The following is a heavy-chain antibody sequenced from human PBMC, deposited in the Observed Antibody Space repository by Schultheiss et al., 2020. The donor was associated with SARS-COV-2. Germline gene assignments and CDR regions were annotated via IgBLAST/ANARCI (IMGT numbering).Heavy chain of an antibody. J-gene: IGHJ3*02. D-gene: IGHD5-18*01. CDR3: AKMDTAMVIGAFDI. Sequence: GESLKISCAASGFTVSSNYMSWVRQAPGKGLEWVANIKQDGSEKYYVDSVKGRFTISRDNAKNSLYLQMNSLRAEDTAVYYCAKMDTAMVIGAFDIWGQGTMVTVSS. CDR1: GFTVSSNY. CDR2: IKQDGSEK. V-gene: IGHV3-7*01.